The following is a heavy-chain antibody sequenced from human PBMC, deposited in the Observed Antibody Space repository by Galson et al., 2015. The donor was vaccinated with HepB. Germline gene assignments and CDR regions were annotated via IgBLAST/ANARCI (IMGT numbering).Heavy chain of an antibody. CDR1: GDSFTNRW. D-gene: IGHD2/OR15-2a*01. V-gene: IGHV5-51*03. Sequence: QSGAEVKKPGESLKISCKGSGDSFTNRWIGWVRQMPGKGLEWMGIIYPGDSDTRYSPSFQGQVTISVDKSISTAYLQWSSLKASDTAMYYCARPYKGTEYGGPIYDSWGQGTLLTVSS. J-gene: IGHJ4*02. CDR2: IYPGDSDT. CDR3: ARPYKGTEYGGPIYDS.